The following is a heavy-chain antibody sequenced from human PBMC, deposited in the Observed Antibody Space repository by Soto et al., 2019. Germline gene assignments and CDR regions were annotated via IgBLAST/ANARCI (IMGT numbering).Heavy chain of an antibody. Sequence: PGGSLRLSCAASGFTFSSYAMSWVRQAPGKGLEWVSAISGSGGSTYYADSVKGQFTISRDNSKNTLYLQMNSLRAEDTAVYYCASPPPGVPAARAPTDYWGQGTLVTVSS. D-gene: IGHD2-2*01. CDR1: GFTFSSYA. CDR3: ASPPPGVPAARAPTDY. J-gene: IGHJ4*02. V-gene: IGHV3-23*01. CDR2: ISGSGGST.